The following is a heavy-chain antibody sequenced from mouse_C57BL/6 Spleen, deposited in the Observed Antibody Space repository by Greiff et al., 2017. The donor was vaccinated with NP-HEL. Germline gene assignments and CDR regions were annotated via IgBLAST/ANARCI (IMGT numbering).Heavy chain of an antibody. Sequence: EVMLVESGGGLVKPGGSLKLSCAASGFTFSSYAMSWVRQTPEKRLEWVATISDGGSYTYYPDNVKGRFTISRDNAKNNLYLQMSHLKSEDTAMYYCARGDYGNEDYWGQGTTLTVSS. CDR2: ISDGGSYT. CDR3: ARGDYGNEDY. D-gene: IGHD2-1*01. J-gene: IGHJ2*01. V-gene: IGHV5-4*03. CDR1: GFTFSSYA.